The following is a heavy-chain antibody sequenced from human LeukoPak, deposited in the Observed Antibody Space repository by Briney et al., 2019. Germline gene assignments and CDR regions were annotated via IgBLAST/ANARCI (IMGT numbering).Heavy chain of an antibody. CDR2: FFDSGNT. D-gene: IGHD3-10*01. CDR1: GGSISSRTYY. Sequence: PSETLSLTCTVSGGSISSRTYYWGWIRQPPGKGLEWIGSFFDSGNTYYNPSLTSRVTIFVDTSKNQFSLRLSSVTAADTAVYYCVRRGPNWYFDLWGRGTLVTVSS. V-gene: IGHV4-39*01. CDR3: VRRGPNWYFDL. J-gene: IGHJ2*01.